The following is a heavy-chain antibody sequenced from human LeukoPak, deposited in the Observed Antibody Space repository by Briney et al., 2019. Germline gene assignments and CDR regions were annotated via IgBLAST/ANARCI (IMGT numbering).Heavy chain of an antibody. Sequence: SETLSLTCAVYGGSFSGYYWSWIRQPPGKGLEWIGEINHSGSTNYNSALKSRVTISVDTSKNQFSLKLSSVTAADTAVYYCATRPDIAATGPGWFDPWGQGTLVTVSS. J-gene: IGHJ5*02. CDR2: INHSGST. V-gene: IGHV4-34*01. D-gene: IGHD6-13*01. CDR1: GGSFSGYY. CDR3: ATRPDIAATGPGWFDP.